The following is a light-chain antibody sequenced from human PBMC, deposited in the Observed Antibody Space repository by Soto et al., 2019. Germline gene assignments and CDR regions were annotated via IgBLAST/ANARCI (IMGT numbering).Light chain of an antibody. CDR2: EVT. CDR1: SSDVGAHNY. J-gene: IGLJ2*01. Sequence: QSALTQPASVSGSPGQSITISCTGTSSDVGAHNYVSWYQQHPGKAPKLIVFEVTNRPSGVSDRFSGSKSGTTASLTISGLQAEDEADYYCCSFTTSSSGVFGGGTKVTVL. V-gene: IGLV2-14*01. CDR3: CSFTTSSSGV.